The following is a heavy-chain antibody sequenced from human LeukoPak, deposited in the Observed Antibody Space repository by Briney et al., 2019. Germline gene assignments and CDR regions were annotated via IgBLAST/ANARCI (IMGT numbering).Heavy chain of an antibody. CDR3: AKDRQTLNYDILTGYDY. Sequence: PGGSLRLSCAASGFTFSSYGMSWVRQAPGKGLEWVSAISGSGGSTYYADSVKGRFTISRDNSKNTLYLQMNSLRAEDTAVYYCAKDRQTLNYDILTGYDYWGQGTLVTVSS. CDR2: ISGSGGST. D-gene: IGHD3-9*01. J-gene: IGHJ4*02. CDR1: GFTFSSYG. V-gene: IGHV3-23*01.